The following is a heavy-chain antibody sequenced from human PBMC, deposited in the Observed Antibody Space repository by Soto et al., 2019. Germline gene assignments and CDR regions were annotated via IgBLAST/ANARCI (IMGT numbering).Heavy chain of an antibody. Sequence: PSETLSLTCTVSGGSISSGGYYWSWIRQHPGKGLEWIGYIYYSGSTYYNPSLRSRVTISVDTSKNQFSLKLSSVTAADTAVYYCARGVTIFGVVIISGYMDVWGKGTTVTVSS. V-gene: IGHV4-31*03. CDR2: IYYSGST. J-gene: IGHJ6*03. CDR1: GGSISSGGYY. CDR3: ARGVTIFGVVIISGYMDV. D-gene: IGHD3-3*01.